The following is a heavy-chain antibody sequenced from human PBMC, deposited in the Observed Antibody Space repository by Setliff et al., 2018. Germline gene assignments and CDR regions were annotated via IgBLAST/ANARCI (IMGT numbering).Heavy chain of an antibody. J-gene: IGHJ4*02. CDR1: GFTFSSYW. D-gene: IGHD3-22*01. CDR3: ARVHYETSTYSPTLFDH. CDR2: LKQDASEK. Sequence: PGGSLRLSCVASGFTFSSYWMSWVRQAPGKGLEWVANLKQDASEKWYVDSVQGRFTISRDNAKNSLYLQMNSLRVEDTAVYYCARVHYETSTYSPTLFDHWGQGALVTVSS. V-gene: IGHV3-7*03.